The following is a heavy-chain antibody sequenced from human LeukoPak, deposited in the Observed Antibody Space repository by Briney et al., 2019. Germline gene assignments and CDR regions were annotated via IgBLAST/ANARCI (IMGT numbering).Heavy chain of an antibody. D-gene: IGHD3/OR15-3a*01. Sequence: GGSLSLSCGASVFTFCSFWMSWVRQAPGEGVGGVGNIRQDGSEKYYVDSVKGRFTISRDNAKNSLYLQMNSLRAEDTAVYYCARDLLRTLGYGMDVWGQGTTVTVSS. CDR3: ARDLLRTLGYGMDV. V-gene: IGHV3-7*01. CDR2: IRQDGSEK. J-gene: IGHJ6*02. CDR1: VFTFCSFW.